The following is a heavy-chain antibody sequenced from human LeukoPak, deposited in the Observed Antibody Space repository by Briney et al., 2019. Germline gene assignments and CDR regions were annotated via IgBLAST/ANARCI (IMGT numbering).Heavy chain of an antibody. CDR1: GGSISSYY. D-gene: IGHD3-22*01. CDR3: ARALSYYYDSSGPPDYFDY. Sequence: SETLSLTCTVSGGSISSYYWSWIRQPPGKGLEWIGYIYYSGSTNYNPSLKSRVTTSVDTSKNQFSLKLSSVTAADTAVYYCARALSYYYDSSGPPDYFDYWGQGTLVTVSS. CDR2: IYYSGST. V-gene: IGHV4-59*01. J-gene: IGHJ4*02.